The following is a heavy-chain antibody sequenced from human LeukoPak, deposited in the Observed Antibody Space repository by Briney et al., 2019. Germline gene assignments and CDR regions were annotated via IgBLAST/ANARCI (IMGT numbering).Heavy chain of an antibody. CDR2: IYTGGST. J-gene: IGHJ4*02. CDR1: GFTVSSNY. CDR3: ARNLYYYDSSGYYYY. V-gene: IGHV3-66*01. D-gene: IGHD3-22*01. Sequence: GGSLRLSCTASGFTVSSNYMSWVRQAPGKGLEWVSAIYTGGSTYYAGSVKGRFTISRDNSKNTLYLQMNSLRAEDTAVYYCARNLYYYDSSGYYYYWGQGTLVTVSS.